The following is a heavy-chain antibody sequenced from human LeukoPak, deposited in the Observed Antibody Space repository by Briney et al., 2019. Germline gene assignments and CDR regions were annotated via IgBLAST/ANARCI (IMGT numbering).Heavy chain of an antibody. CDR3: AIKYSSGWHNYFDY. D-gene: IGHD6-25*01. V-gene: IGHV4-34*01. Sequence: SETLSLTCAVYGGSFSGYYWSWIRQPPGKGLEWIGEINHSGSTNYNPSLKSRVTISVDTSKNQFSLKLSSVTAADTAVYYCAIKYSSGWHNYFDYWGQGTLVTVSS. CDR1: GGSFSGYY. J-gene: IGHJ4*02. CDR2: INHSGST.